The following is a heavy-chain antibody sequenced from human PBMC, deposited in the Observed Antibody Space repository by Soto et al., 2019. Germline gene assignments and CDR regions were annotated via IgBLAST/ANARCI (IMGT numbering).Heavy chain of an antibody. D-gene: IGHD1-26*01. V-gene: IGHV3-30*18. CDR1: GFTFRSFG. CDR2: ISYDGTNK. CDR3: AKVLPATGIEGGGDAFDI. Sequence: GGSLRLSCAAFGFTFRSFGMHWIRQAPGKGLEWVALISYDGTNKYYADSVRGRFTISRDNSKNTLYLEMNTLRVEDTAVYYCAKVLPATGIEGGGDAFDIWGQGTMVT. J-gene: IGHJ3*02.